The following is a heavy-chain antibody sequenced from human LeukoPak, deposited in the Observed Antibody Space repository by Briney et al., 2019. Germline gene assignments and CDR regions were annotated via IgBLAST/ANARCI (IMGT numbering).Heavy chain of an antibody. D-gene: IGHD2-15*01. J-gene: IGHJ6*02. CDR3: AKDRRGCSGGSCYYYYGMDV. CDR2: ISYDGSNK. Sequence: GGSLRLSCAAFGFTFSSYGMHWVRQAPGKGLEWVAVISYDGSNKYYADSVKGRFTISRDNSKNTLYLQMNSLRAEDTAVYYCAKDRRGCSGGSCYYYYGMDVWGQGTTVTVSS. V-gene: IGHV3-30*18. CDR1: GFTFSSYG.